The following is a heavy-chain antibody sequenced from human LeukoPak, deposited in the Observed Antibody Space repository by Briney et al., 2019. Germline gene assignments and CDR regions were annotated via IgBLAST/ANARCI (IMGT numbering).Heavy chain of an antibody. CDR1: GFTFSSYS. D-gene: IGHD3-10*01. V-gene: IGHV3-21*01. CDR3: ARASVGAFDI. Sequence: GGSLRLSCAASGFTFSSYSMNWVRQAPGKGLEWVSSISSSSSYIYYADSVKGRFTISRDNAKNTLYLQMNSLRAEDTAVYYCARASVGAFDIWGQGTMVTVPS. CDR2: ISSSSSYI. J-gene: IGHJ3*02.